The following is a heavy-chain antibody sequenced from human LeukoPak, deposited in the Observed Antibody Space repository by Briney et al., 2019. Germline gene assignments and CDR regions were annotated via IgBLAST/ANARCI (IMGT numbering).Heavy chain of an antibody. CDR3: AKDTGGWFDP. V-gene: IGHV3-9*01. CDR2: ISWNSGSI. Sequence: GGSLRLSCAASGFTFDDYAMHWVRQAPGKGLEWVSGISWNSGSIGYADSVKGRFTISRDNAKNSLYLQMNSLRAEDTALYYCAKDTGGWFDPWGQGTLVTVSS. D-gene: IGHD3-10*01. CDR1: GFTFDDYA. J-gene: IGHJ5*02.